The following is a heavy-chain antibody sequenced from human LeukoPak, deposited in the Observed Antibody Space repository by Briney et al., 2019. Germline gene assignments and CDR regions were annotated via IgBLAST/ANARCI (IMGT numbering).Heavy chain of an antibody. CDR2: IYYSGST. V-gene: IGHV4-39*01. J-gene: IGHJ1*01. CDR1: GGSISSSSYY. Sequence: SETLSLTCTVSGGSISSSSYYWGWIRQPPGKGLEWIGSIYYSGSTYYNPSLKSRVTISVDTSKNQFSLKLSSVTAADTAVYYCAIQTTLEYFQHWGQGTLVTVSS. CDR3: AIQTTLEYFQH. D-gene: IGHD4-11*01.